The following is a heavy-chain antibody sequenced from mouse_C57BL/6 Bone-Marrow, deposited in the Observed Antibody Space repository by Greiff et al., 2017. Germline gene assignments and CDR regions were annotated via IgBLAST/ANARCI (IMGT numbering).Heavy chain of an antibody. CDR1: GYTFTSYW. V-gene: IGHV1-61*01. Sequence: QVQLQQPGAELVRPGSSVKLSCKASGYTFTSYWMDWVKQRPGQGLEWIGNIYPSDSETHYNQKFKDKATLTVDKSSSTAYMQLSSLTSEDSAVYYCARSEGLRRKDYAMDYWGQGTSVTVSS. CDR3: ARSEGLRRKDYAMDY. J-gene: IGHJ4*01. D-gene: IGHD2-2*01. CDR2: IYPSDSET.